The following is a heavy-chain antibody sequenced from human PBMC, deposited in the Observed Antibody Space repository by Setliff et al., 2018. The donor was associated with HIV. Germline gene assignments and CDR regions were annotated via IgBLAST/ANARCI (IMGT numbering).Heavy chain of an antibody. J-gene: IGHJ4*02. Sequence: GGSLRLSCAASGFTLDDYAMHWVRQAPGKGLEWVSGISWNSGSIGYADSVKGRFTISRDDAKSSLYLQMNSLRAEDTALYYCAKDSRGGFYYFDYWGQGTLVTVSS. V-gene: IGHV3-9*01. CDR3: AKDSRGGFYYFDY. CDR1: GFTLDDYA. D-gene: IGHD3-16*01. CDR2: ISWNSGSI.